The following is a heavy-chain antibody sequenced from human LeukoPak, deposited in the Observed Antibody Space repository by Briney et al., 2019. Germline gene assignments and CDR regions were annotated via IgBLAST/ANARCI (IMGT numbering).Heavy chain of an antibody. CDR2: IYSGGST. D-gene: IGHD4-17*01. CDR1: GFTVSSNY. Sequence: GGSLRLSCAASGFTVSSNYMSWVRQAPGKGLEWVSVIYSGGSTYYADSVKGRFTISRDNSKNTLYLQMNSLRAEDTAVYYCARVDYGDYGFDYLGQGTLVTVSS. J-gene: IGHJ4*02. CDR3: ARVDYGDYGFDY. V-gene: IGHV3-66*01.